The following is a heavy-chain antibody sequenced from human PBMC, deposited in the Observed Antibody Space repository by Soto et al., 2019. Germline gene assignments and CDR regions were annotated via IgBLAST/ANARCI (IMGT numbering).Heavy chain of an antibody. CDR3: ASTVDTTMVTWALGN. D-gene: IGHD5-18*01. J-gene: IGHJ1*01. CDR2: TSYDGNNK. CDR1: RFIFISYG. V-gene: IGHV3-30*03. Sequence: QVQLVESGGGVVQPGRSLRLSCAAPRFIFISYGMHWVRQAPGKGLEWLAVTSYDGNNKYYGDSVKGRFTISRDNSKNTLYLQMNSLRPEDTAVYYCASTVDTTMVTWALGNWGQGTLVTVSS.